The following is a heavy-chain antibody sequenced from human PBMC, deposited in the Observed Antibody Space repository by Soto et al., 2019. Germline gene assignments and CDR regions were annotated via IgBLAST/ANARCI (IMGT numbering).Heavy chain of an antibody. J-gene: IGHJ4*02. CDR1: GFTFSNYA. D-gene: IGHD3-22*01. CDR3: ARGLYYDSSGYYTY. CDR2: ISYDGSNK. Sequence: GGSLRLSCAASGFTFSNYAMHWVRQAPGKGLEWVAVISYDGSNKYYADSVKGRFTISRDNSKNTLYLQMNSLRAEDTAVYYCARGLYYDSSGYYTYWGQGTLVTVSS. V-gene: IGHV3-30-3*01.